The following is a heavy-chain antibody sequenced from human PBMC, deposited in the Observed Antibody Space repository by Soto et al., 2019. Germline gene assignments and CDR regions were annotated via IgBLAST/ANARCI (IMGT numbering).Heavy chain of an antibody. CDR3: ARAALYDILTGYYPPAFDY. V-gene: IGHV4-34*01. Sequence: SETLSLTCAVYGGSFSGYYWSWIRQPPGKGLEWIGEINHSGSTNYNPSLKSRVTISVDTSKNQFSLKLGSVTAADTAVYYCARAALYDILTGYYPPAFDYWGQGTLVTVSS. CDR2: INHSGST. D-gene: IGHD3-9*01. J-gene: IGHJ4*02. CDR1: GGSFSGYY.